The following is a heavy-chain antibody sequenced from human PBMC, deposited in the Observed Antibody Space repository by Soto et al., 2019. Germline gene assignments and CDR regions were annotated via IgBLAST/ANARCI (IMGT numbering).Heavy chain of an antibody. CDR2: ISYDGSNK. J-gene: IGHJ4*02. Sequence: GGSLRLSCAASGFTFSSYGMHWVRQAPGKGLEWVAVISYDGSNKYYADSVKGRFTISRDNSKNTLYLQMNSLRAEDTAVYYCAKGSGSYADLDYWGQGTLVTVSS. CDR3: AKGSGSYADLDY. V-gene: IGHV3-30*18. D-gene: IGHD1-26*01. CDR1: GFTFSSYG.